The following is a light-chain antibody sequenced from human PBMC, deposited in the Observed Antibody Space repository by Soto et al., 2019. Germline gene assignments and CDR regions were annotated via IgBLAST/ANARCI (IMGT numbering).Light chain of an antibody. V-gene: IGKV3-20*01. CDR1: QSVSDTF. CDR3: QQYVTSPWT. Sequence: EIVLTQSPGTLSLSPGERVTLSCRASQSVSDTFIAWYQQKPGQAPRLLIYGGIYRDTGIPVRFSGSGSGTDFTLTITRLELEDLARDYCQQYVTSPWTFGQGTRLDIK. J-gene: IGKJ1*01. CDR2: GGI.